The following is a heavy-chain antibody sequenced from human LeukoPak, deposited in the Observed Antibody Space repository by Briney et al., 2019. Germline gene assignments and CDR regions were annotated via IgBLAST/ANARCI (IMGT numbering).Heavy chain of an antibody. D-gene: IGHD3-22*01. J-gene: IGHJ4*02. CDR1: GYTFTIYA. V-gene: IGHV1-2*06. CDR3: ARVIEGFDY. Sequence: ASVTVSCTASGYTFTIYAMHWVRQAPGQGLEWMGRINPNSGGTNYAQKFQGRVTMTRDTSISTAYMELSRLRSDDTAVYYCARVIEGFDYWGQGTLVTVSS. CDR2: INPNSGGT.